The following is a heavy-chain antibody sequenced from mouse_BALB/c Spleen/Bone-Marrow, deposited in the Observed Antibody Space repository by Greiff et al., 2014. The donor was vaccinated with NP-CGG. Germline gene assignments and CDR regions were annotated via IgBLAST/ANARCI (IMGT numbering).Heavy chain of an antibody. CDR2: ILPGGGST. CDR3: AKGGHVMDY. CDR1: GYTFSDYW. V-gene: IGHV1-9*01. D-gene: IGHD1-1*02. Sequence: QVQLQQSGAELMKPGASVMISCKATGYTFSDYWIEWVKQRPGHGLEWIGEILPGGGSTNYNENFKGKATFTADTSSNTAYMQLSSLASEDSVVYYCAKGGHVMDYWGQGTSVTVSS. J-gene: IGHJ4*01.